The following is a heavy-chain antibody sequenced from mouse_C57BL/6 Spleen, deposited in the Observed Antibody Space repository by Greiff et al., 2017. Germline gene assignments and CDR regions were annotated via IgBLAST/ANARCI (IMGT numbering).Heavy chain of an antibody. CDR3: ARSGDYDVLDY. CDR2: INPGSGGT. D-gene: IGHD2-4*01. Sequence: VKLQQSGAELVRPGTSVKVSCKASGYAFTNSLIEWVKQRPGQGLEWIGVINPGSGGTNYNEKFKGKATLTADKSSSTAYMQLSSLTSEDSAVYFCARSGDYDVLDYWGQGTTLTVSS. J-gene: IGHJ2*01. V-gene: IGHV1-54*01. CDR1: GYAFTNSL.